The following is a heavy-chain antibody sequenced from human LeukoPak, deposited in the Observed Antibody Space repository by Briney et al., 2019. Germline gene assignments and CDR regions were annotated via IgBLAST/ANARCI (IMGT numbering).Heavy chain of an antibody. J-gene: IGHJ4*02. CDR3: AKSYNNPTVAIRVRGVIPYFDS. D-gene: IGHD3-10*01. Sequence: GGSLRLSCAAYGFTFSSYSMNWVRQAAGKGLEWVSSVSGSGDDTYYADSVKGRFIISRDNSKTTMYLQMNSLRADDTAVYYCAKSYNNPTVAIRVRGVIPYFDSWGQGSLVTVSS. V-gene: IGHV3-23*01. CDR2: VSGSGDDT. CDR1: GFTFSSYS.